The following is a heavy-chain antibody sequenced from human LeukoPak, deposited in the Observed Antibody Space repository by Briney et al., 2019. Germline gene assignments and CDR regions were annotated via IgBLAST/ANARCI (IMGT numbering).Heavy chain of an antibody. J-gene: IGHJ4*02. CDR1: GGSISSYY. V-gene: IGHV4-59*08. CDR3: ARLYYDSSGYFDY. D-gene: IGHD3-22*01. Sequence: SETLSLTCTASGGSISSYYWSWIRQPPGKGLEWIGYIYYSGSTNYNPSLKSRVTISVDTSKNQFSLKLSSVTAADTAVYYCARLYYDSSGYFDYWGQGTLVTVSS. CDR2: IYYSGST.